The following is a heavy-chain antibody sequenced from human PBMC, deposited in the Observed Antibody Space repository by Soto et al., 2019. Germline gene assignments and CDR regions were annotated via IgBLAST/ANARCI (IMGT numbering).Heavy chain of an antibody. Sequence: PVGSLRLSCAASGFTFSSYGMHWVRQAPGKGLEWVAVISYDGSNKYYADSVKGRFTISRDNSKNTLYLQMNSLRAEDTAVYYCAKDGAPDIVVVPAARHGVYYYYGMDVWGQGTTVTVSS. CDR3: AKDGAPDIVVVPAARHGVYYYYGMDV. D-gene: IGHD2-2*01. V-gene: IGHV3-30*18. J-gene: IGHJ6*02. CDR1: GFTFSSYG. CDR2: ISYDGSNK.